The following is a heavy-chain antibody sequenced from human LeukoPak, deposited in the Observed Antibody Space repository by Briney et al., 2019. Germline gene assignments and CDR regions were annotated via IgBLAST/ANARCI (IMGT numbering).Heavy chain of an antibody. CDR1: GFTFSGYY. CDR3: ARRSGGSCLDY. Sequence: PGGSLRLSCAASGFTFSGYYMSWIRQAPGKGLEWVAVISYAGSNKYYADTVKGRFTISRDNSNDTLFLQMNSLRAEDTAVYYCARRSGGSCLDYWGQGTLVTVSS. CDR2: ISYAGSNK. J-gene: IGHJ4*02. V-gene: IGHV3-30-3*01. D-gene: IGHD2-15*01.